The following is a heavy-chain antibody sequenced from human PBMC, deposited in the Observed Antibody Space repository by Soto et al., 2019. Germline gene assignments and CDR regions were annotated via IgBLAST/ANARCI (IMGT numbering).Heavy chain of an antibody. V-gene: IGHV3-30*18. CDR3: AKDRAMIVVVSAFDI. Sequence: QVQLVESGGGVVQPGRSLRLSCAASGFTFSSYGMHWVRHAPGKGLEWVAVISYDGSNKYYADSVKGRFTISRDNSKNTLYLQMNSLRAEDTAVYYCAKDRAMIVVVSAFDIWGQGTMVTVYS. J-gene: IGHJ3*02. D-gene: IGHD3-22*01. CDR1: GFTFSSYG. CDR2: ISYDGSNK.